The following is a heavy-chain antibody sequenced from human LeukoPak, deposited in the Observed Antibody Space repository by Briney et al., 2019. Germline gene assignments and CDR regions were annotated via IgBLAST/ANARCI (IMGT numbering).Heavy chain of an antibody. CDR3: AGEARGYMAFQI. D-gene: IGHD3-10*01. CDR1: GFTFSDYY. Sequence: GGSLRLSCAASGFTFSDYYMSWIRQAPGKGLEWVSYISSNAKNIYYADSVRGRFTNSKDNGRNALYLQMNSLRDEDTAVYYCAGEARGYMAFQIWGQGTMVTVSP. CDR2: ISSNAKNI. V-gene: IGHV3-11*01. J-gene: IGHJ3*02.